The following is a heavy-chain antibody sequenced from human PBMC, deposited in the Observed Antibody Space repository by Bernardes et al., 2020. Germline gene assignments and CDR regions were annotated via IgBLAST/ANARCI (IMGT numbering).Heavy chain of an antibody. V-gene: IGHV3-23*01. D-gene: IGHD2-21*01. Sequence: GSLRLSCAASGFIFSSYAMSWVRQAPGKGLEWVSRISGSGISTNYADSVKGRFTISRDNSKNTLFLQVNSLRFEDTAIYYCAKTSVASPPLDSWGQGTLVTVSS. J-gene: IGHJ4*02. CDR3: AKTSVASPPLDS. CDR1: GFIFSSYA. CDR2: ISGSGIST.